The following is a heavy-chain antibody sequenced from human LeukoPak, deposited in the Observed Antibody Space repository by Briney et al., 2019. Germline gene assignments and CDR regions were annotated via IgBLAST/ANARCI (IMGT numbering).Heavy chain of an antibody. CDR3: AKHLLYYDSSGYYSPPNYYYYGMDV. V-gene: IGHV3-23*01. CDR1: GFTFSRYA. CDR2: ISDNGDDT. D-gene: IGHD3-22*01. J-gene: IGHJ6*02. Sequence: GGSLRLSCAASGFTFSRYAINWVRQAPGKGLEWVSAISDNGDDTYYADSVKGRFTTSRDNSKNTLYLQMNSLRAEDTAVYYCAKHLLYYDSSGYYSPPNYYYYGMDVWGQGTTVTVSS.